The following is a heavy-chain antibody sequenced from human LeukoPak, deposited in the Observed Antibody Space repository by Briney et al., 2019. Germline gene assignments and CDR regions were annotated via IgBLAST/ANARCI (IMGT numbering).Heavy chain of an antibody. J-gene: IGHJ3*02. CDR1: GFTFSSYW. CDR2: INSDGSST. D-gene: IGHD2-8*01. Sequence: GGSLRLSRAASGFTFSSYWMHWVRQAPGKGLVWVSRINSDGSSTSYADSVKGRFTISRDNAKNTLYLQMNSLRAEDTAVYYCAKDRTYCTNAICYNAFDIWGQGTMITVSS. CDR3: AKDRTYCTNAICYNAFDI. V-gene: IGHV3-74*01.